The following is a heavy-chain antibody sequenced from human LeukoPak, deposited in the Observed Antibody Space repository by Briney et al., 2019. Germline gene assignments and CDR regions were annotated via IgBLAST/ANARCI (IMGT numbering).Heavy chain of an antibody. V-gene: IGHV3-48*04. D-gene: IGHD3-10*01. CDR1: GLPFSSYS. Sequence: GGPWRLSCEASGLPFSSYSMNWVRQAPGKGLEWVSYISSSSSTIYYADSVKGRFTISRDNAKNSLYLQMNSLRAEDTAVYYCARDSRGPFDYWGQGTLVTVSS. CDR3: ARDSRGPFDY. CDR2: ISSSSSTI. J-gene: IGHJ4*02.